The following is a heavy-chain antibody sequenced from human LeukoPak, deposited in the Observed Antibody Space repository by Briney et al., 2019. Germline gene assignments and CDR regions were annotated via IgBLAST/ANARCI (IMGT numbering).Heavy chain of an antibody. CDR2: IYPRDSDT. CDR1: GYRFTSYW. CDR3: ARLVGNFFDY. V-gene: IGHV5-51*01. Sequence: GESLKISCKVSGYRFTSYWIGWVRQMPGKGLESMGIIYPRDSDTRYSPSFQGQVTISVDKSISTAYLQWGNLQASDTAIYYCARLVGNFFDYWGQGTLVTVSS. D-gene: IGHD1-26*01. J-gene: IGHJ4*02.